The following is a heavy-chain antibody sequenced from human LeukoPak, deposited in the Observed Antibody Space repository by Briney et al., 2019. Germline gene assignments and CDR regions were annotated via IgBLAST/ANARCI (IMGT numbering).Heavy chain of an antibody. J-gene: IGHJ6*02. Sequence: GASVKVSCKASGYTFTSYGISWVRQAPGQGLEWMGWISAYNGNTNYAQKLQGRVTMTTDTSTSTAYMELRSLRSDDTAVYYCARTIHSIWFGELLYPYCYYGMDVWGQGTTVTVSS. CDR2: ISAYNGNT. CDR1: GYTFTSYG. V-gene: IGHV1-18*01. D-gene: IGHD3-10*01. CDR3: ARTIHSIWFGELLYPYCYYGMDV.